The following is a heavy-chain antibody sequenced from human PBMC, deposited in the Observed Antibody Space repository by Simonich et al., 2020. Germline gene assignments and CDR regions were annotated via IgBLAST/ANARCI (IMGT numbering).Heavy chain of an antibody. CDR3: ARASRGTWWYYYFDY. J-gene: IGHJ4*02. V-gene: IGHV1-18*01. CDR1: GYTFTSYG. Sequence: QVQLVQSGAEVKKPGASVKVSCKASGYTFTSYGISWVRQAPGQGLEWMGWIIVYNGTTNYARKLKGRVTMTTDTSTSTAYMELRSLRSDDTAVYYCARASRGTWWYYYFDYWGQGTLVTVSS. CDR2: IIVYNGTT. D-gene: IGHD2-15*01.